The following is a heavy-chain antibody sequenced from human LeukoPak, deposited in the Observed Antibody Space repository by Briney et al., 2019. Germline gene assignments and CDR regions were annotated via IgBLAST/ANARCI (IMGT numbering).Heavy chain of an antibody. CDR2: ISGSGGST. CDR3: AKDSYPYYYDSSGYYAGAFDI. D-gene: IGHD3-22*01. CDR1: GFTFSSYA. J-gene: IGHJ3*02. Sequence: GGSLRLSCAASGFTFSSYAMSWVRQAPGKGLEWVSAISGSGGSTYYADSVKGRFTISRDNSKNTLYLQMNSLRAEDTAVYYCAKDSYPYYYDSSGYYAGAFDIWGQGTMVTVSS. V-gene: IGHV3-23*01.